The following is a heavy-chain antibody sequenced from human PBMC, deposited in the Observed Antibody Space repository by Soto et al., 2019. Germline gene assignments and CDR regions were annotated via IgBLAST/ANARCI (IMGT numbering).Heavy chain of an antibody. CDR3: AARHFWSGPWTQRRLDY. CDR1: GDSINSSHW. Sequence: SETLSLTCGVSGDSINSSHWWSCVRQPPGKGLEWIGQISHSGSTNYNPSLTSRVTISVDKSKNHFSLKLTSVTAADTAVYYCAARHFWSGPWTQRRLDYWGQGTLVTVSS. J-gene: IGHJ4*02. D-gene: IGHD3-3*02. CDR2: ISHSGST. V-gene: IGHV4-4*02.